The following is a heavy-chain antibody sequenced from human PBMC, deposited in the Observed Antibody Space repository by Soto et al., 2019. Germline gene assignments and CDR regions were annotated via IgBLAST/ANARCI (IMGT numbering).Heavy chain of an antibody. CDR1: GGSFSGYY. CDR3: ARANGSSGRICHDY. D-gene: IGHD6-19*01. J-gene: IGHJ4*02. CDR2: INHSGST. Sequence: SETLSLTCAVYGGSFSGYYWSWIRQPPGKGLEWIGEINHSGSTNYNPSLKSRVTISVDTSKNQFSLKLSSVTAADTAVYYCARANGSSGRICHDYWGQGTLVTVSS. V-gene: IGHV4-34*01.